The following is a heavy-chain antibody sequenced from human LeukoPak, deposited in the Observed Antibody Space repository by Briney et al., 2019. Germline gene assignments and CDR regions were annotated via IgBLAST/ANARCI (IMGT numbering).Heavy chain of an antibody. CDR1: GFSFSSYA. Sequence: GGSLRLSCAASGFSFSSYAMSWVRQAPGKGLEGVSAISGNDGSTYYANSAKGRFTISRDNSKNTLYLQMNSLRAEDTAVYYCAKSTVPAAIYWFDPWGQGTLVTVSS. CDR3: AKSTVPAAIYWFDP. CDR2: ISGNDGST. V-gene: IGHV3-23*01. D-gene: IGHD2-2*01. J-gene: IGHJ5*02.